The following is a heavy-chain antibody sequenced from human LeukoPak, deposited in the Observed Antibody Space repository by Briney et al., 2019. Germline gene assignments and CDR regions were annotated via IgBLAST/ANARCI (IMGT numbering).Heavy chain of an antibody. J-gene: IGHJ1*01. V-gene: IGHV3-21*01. CDR1: GFTFSSYA. CDR2: ISSSSSYI. Sequence: GGSLRLSCAASGFTFSSYAMSWVRQAPGKGLEWVSAISSSSSYIYYADSVKGRCTISRDNAKNSLYLQMNSLRAEDTAVYYCASQYRSSWTPFQHWGQGTLVTVSS. CDR3: ASQYRSSWTPFQH. D-gene: IGHD6-13*01.